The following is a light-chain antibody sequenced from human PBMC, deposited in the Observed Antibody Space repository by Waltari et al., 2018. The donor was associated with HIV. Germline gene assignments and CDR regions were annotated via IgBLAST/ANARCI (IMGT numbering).Light chain of an antibody. V-gene: IGKV3-20*01. CDR2: GAS. CDR1: QIVSSTY. Sequence: EIVLTQSPGTLSLSPGERATLSCRASQIVSSTYLAWYQQKPGQAPRLLIYGASSRATGIPDRFSGSGSGTDFTLTISRLEPEDFAVYYCQQYGSSPLTFDQGTKVEIK. CDR3: QQYGSSPLT. J-gene: IGKJ1*01.